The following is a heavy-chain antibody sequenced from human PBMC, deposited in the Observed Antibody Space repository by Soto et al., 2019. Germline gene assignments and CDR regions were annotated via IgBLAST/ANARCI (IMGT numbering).Heavy chain of an antibody. Sequence: QVQLVQSGAEVKKPGASMKVSCKASGYTFTSYGISWGRQAPGQGLEWMAWISAYNANTNYAQKLQGRVTMTTDTSTSTAYLELRSLRADDTAVYYCARDYSDFVGRIDFWGQGTLVTVSS. D-gene: IGHD4-17*01. CDR2: ISAYNANT. V-gene: IGHV1-18*01. CDR3: ARDYSDFVGRIDF. J-gene: IGHJ4*02. CDR1: GYTFTSYG.